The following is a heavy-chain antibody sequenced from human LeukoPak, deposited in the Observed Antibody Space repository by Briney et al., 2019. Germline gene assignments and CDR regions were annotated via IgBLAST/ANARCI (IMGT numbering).Heavy chain of an antibody. D-gene: IGHD5-24*01. CDR1: GYTFTGYY. CDR3: AIERRRPYYFDY. Sequence: ASVKVSCKASGYTFTGYYMNWVRPATGQGLEWMGWINPNRGGTNYAQKFQGRVTMTRDTSISTAYMELSRLRSDDTAVYYCAIERRRPYYFDYWGQGTLVTVSS. J-gene: IGHJ4*02. CDR2: INPNRGGT. V-gene: IGHV1-2*02.